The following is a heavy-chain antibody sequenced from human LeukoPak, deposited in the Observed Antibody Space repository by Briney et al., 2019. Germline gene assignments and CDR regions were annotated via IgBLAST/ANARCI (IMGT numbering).Heavy chain of an antibody. J-gene: IGHJ4*02. D-gene: IGHD2-21*02. CDR1: GFTFSSYG. Sequence: GGSLRLSCAASGFTFSSYGMHWVRQAPGKGLEWVAVISYDGSNKYYADSVKGRFTISRDNSKNTLYLQMNSLRAEDTAVYYCARYSAPVTSIDYWGQGTLVTVSS. CDR3: ARYSAPVTSIDY. V-gene: IGHV3-30*03. CDR2: ISYDGSNK.